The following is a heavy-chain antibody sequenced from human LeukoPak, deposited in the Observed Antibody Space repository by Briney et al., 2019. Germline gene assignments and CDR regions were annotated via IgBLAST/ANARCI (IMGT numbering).Heavy chain of an antibody. Sequence: PGGSLRLSCAASGFTFSDYYMSWIRQAPGKGLEWVSYISGSGSTIYYADSVKGRFTISRDNAKNSLYLQMNSLRAEDTAVYYCARDRGSSGWCYYGMDVWGQGTTVTVSS. J-gene: IGHJ6*02. CDR3: ARDRGSSGWCYYGMDV. CDR1: GFTFSDYY. CDR2: ISGSGSTI. D-gene: IGHD6-19*01. V-gene: IGHV3-11*01.